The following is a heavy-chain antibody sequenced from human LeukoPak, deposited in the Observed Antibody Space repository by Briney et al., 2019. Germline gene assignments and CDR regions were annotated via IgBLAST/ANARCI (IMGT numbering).Heavy chain of an antibody. J-gene: IGHJ4*02. Sequence: SVKVSCKASGGTFSSYAISWVRQAPGQGLEWMGGIIPIFGTANYAQKFQGRVTITADESTSTAYMELSSLRSEDTAVYYCAREVGIQLWFDYWGQGTLVTVSP. V-gene: IGHV1-69*01. CDR2: IIPIFGTA. CDR1: GGTFSSYA. CDR3: AREVGIQLWFDY. D-gene: IGHD5-18*01.